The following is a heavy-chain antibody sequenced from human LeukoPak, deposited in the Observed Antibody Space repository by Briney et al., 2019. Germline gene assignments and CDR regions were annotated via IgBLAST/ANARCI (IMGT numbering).Heavy chain of an antibody. V-gene: IGHV4-59*08. D-gene: IGHD2-21*01. Sequence: SETLSLTCTVSGGSISSYHLIWIRQPPGKGLEWIGYIHYSGSTNYNPSLKSRVTTSVDTSKKQFSLKLRSVTAADTAVYYCARSVSWGLLVRDEAFDNWGQGTMVTVSS. J-gene: IGHJ3*02. CDR2: IHYSGST. CDR3: ARSVSWGLLVRDEAFDN. CDR1: GGSISSYH.